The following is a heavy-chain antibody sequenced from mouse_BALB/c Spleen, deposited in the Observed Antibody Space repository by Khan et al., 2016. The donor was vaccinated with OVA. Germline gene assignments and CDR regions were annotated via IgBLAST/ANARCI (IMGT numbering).Heavy chain of an antibody. J-gene: IGHJ4*01. CDR1: GYAFTNYL. CDR3: ARKNKAYQGNCYTMDY. D-gene: IGHD2-10*01. Sequence: QVQLQQSGAELVRPGTSVKVSCKASGYAFTNYLIEWIKQRPGQGLEWIGVINPGSGGTNYNEKFKGKATLTADKSSSTAYMQLSSLTSDDSAVYYCARKNKAYQGNCYTMDYWGQGTAVTVSS. V-gene: IGHV1-54*01. CDR2: INPGSGGT.